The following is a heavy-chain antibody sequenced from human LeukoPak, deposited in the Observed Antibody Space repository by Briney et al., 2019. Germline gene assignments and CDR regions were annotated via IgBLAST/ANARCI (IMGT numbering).Heavy chain of an antibody. CDR1: GFTFSSYN. V-gene: IGHV3-21*01. Sequence: PGGSLRLSCAASGFTFSSYNMDWVRQAPGKGLGWVSSISSSTIYIYYADSVRGRFTISRDNAQNSLYLQMNSLTAEDTAVYYCARDIGVAADHWGQGTLVTASS. D-gene: IGHD6-19*01. CDR3: ARDIGVAADH. CDR2: ISSSTIYI. J-gene: IGHJ4*02.